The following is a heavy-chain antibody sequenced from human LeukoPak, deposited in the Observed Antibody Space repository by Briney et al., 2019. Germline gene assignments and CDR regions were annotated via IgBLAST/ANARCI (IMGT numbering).Heavy chain of an antibody. CDR1: GFTFSSYA. CDR2: IARST. Sequence: PGGSLRLSCAASGFTFSSYAVSWVRQAPGKGLEWVSTIARSTYYAGSVKGRFTISRDNSKNTLYLQMHSLRAEDTALYYCATDDYSTAWSAREGLDFWGQGTLVTVSS. J-gene: IGHJ4*02. CDR3: ATDDYSTAWSAREGLDF. D-gene: IGHD2/OR15-2a*01. V-gene: IGHV3-23*01.